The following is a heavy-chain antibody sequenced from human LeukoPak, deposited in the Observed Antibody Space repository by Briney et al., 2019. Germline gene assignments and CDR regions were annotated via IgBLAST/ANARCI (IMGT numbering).Heavy chain of an antibody. CDR1: GFTFSSYS. CDR2: ISSSSSYI. CDR3: ARDPLIAVAGYIFDY. J-gene: IGHJ4*02. D-gene: IGHD6-19*01. V-gene: IGHV3-21*04. Sequence: GGSLRLSCAASGFTFSSYSMNWVRQAPGKGLEWVSSISSSSSYIYYADSVKGRFTISRDNAKNSLYLQMNSLRAEDTAVYYCARDPLIAVAGYIFDYWGQGTLVTVSS.